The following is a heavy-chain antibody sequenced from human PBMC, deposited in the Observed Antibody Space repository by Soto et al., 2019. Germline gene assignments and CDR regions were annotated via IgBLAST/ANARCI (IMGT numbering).Heavy chain of an antibody. Sequence: QVQLVQSGAEVKKPGASVKVSCKASGYTFTSYGISWVRQAPGQGLEWMGWISAYNGNTNYAQKLHGRVTMTTDTSTSTAYMELRSLRSDDTAVYYCARDPDVDIVATIAWFDPWGQGTLVTVSS. V-gene: IGHV1-18*01. J-gene: IGHJ5*02. D-gene: IGHD5-12*01. CDR1: GYTFTSYG. CDR3: ARDPDVDIVATIAWFDP. CDR2: ISAYNGNT.